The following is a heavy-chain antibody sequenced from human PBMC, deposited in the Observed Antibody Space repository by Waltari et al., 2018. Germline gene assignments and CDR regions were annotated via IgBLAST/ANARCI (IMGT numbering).Heavy chain of an antibody. CDR1: GYSFTSYW. D-gene: IGHD3-10*01. CDR2: IYPGDSDT. CDR3: ARQAMVRGVSPLVRFDP. Sequence: EVQLVQSGAEVKKPGESLKISCKGSGYSFTSYWIGWVRQMPGKGLEWMGIIYPGDSDTRYSPSFQGQVTISADMSISTAYLQWSSLKASDTAMYYCARQAMVRGVSPLVRFDPWGQGTLVTVSS. J-gene: IGHJ5*02. V-gene: IGHV5-51*01.